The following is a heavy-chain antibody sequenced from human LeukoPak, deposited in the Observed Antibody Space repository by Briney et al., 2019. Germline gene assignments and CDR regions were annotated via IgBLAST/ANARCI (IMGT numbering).Heavy chain of an antibody. CDR2: ISGSGGST. D-gene: IGHD3-10*01. CDR1: GFTFSSYG. Sequence: GGSLRLSCAASGFTFSSYGMSWVRQAPGKGLEWVSAISGSGGSTYYADSVKGRFTISRDNSKNTLYLQMNSLRAEDTAVYYCAKDHYYGSGSFYYYYYYMDVWGKGTTVTISS. CDR3: AKDHYYGSGSFYYYYYYMDV. V-gene: IGHV3-23*01. J-gene: IGHJ6*03.